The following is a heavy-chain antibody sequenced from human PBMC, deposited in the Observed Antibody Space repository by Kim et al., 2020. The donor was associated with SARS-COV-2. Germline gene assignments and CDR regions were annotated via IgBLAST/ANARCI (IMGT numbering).Heavy chain of an antibody. D-gene: IGHD6-19*01. J-gene: IGHJ4*02. Sequence: SALSMKGRITLNPDTSKNRFSLQLNTVTPEDTAVYYCARDRQRAGTGVDYWGQGTLVTVSS. V-gene: IGHV6-1*01. CDR3: ARDRQRAGTGVDY.